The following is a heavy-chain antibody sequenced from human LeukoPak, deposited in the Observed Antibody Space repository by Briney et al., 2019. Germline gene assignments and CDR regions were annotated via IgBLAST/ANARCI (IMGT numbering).Heavy chain of an antibody. CDR1: GGSVSGYY. V-gene: IGHV4-34*01. CDR2: INHSGST. Sequence: SETLSLTCAVYGGSVSGYYWSWIRQPPGKGLEWIGQINHSGSTNYSPSLKSRVTISVDTSKNQFSLKLSSVTAADTAVYYCARVSSRRLPPSYSYDRRNYFDYWGQGTLVTVSS. D-gene: IGHD3-22*01. CDR3: ARVSSRRLPPSYSYDRRNYFDY. J-gene: IGHJ4*02.